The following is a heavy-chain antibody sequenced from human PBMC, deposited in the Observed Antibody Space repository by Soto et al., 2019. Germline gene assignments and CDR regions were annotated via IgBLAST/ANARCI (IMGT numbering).Heavy chain of an antibody. V-gene: IGHV3-33*08. D-gene: IGHD6-13*01. CDR2: IGFDGNND. Sequence: PGGSLRLSCSASGFTFSNYGMLWVRQAPGKGLEWVAVIGFDGNNDYYADSVKGRFTVSRDNSRNTLFLQMNSLRVEDTAIYYCARQIAYSSTWPSYWGQGTLVTVSS. J-gene: IGHJ4*02. CDR3: ARQIAYSSTWPSY. CDR1: GFTFSNYG.